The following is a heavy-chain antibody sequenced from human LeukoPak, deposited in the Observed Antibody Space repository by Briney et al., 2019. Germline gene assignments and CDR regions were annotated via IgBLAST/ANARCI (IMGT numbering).Heavy chain of an antibody. CDR3: ARGVGNFRYYFDY. CDR1: GFTFSTYA. V-gene: IGHV3-21*01. CDR2: ISSTGTYI. D-gene: IGHD2/OR15-2a*01. Sequence: GGSLRLSCAASGFTFSTYAMNWVRQAPGKGLEWVSSISSTGTYIYYGDLVEGRFTISRDNAKNSLYLQMNSLRAEDTAVYYCARGVGNFRYYFDYWGQGTLVTVSS. J-gene: IGHJ4*02.